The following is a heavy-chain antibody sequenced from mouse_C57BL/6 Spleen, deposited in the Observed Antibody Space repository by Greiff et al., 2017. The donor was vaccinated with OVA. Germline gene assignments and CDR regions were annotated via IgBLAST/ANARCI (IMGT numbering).Heavy chain of an antibody. V-gene: IGHV1-55*01. J-gene: IGHJ2*01. CDR1: GYTFTSYW. CDR3: ARDYGSRTGYFDY. D-gene: IGHD1-1*01. Sequence: QVQLQQPGAELVKPGASVKLSCKASGYTFTSYWITWVKQRPGQGLEWIGDIYPGSGCTNYNEKFKSKATLTVDTSSSTAYMQLSSLTSEDSAVYYCARDYGSRTGYFDYWGQGTTLTVSS. CDR2: IYPGSGCT.